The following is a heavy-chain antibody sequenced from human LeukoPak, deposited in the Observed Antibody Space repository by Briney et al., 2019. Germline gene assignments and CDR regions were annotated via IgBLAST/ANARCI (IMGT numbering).Heavy chain of an antibody. Sequence: GGSLRLSCAASEFSVGSNYMTWVRQAPGKGLEWVSLIYSGGSTYYADSVRGRFTISRDNSKNTLYLQMNSLSAEDTAVYYCARDYGGSSPFDYWGQGTLVTVSS. CDR1: EFSVGSNY. V-gene: IGHV3-66*01. CDR3: ARDYGGSSPFDY. D-gene: IGHD4-23*01. J-gene: IGHJ4*02. CDR2: IYSGGST.